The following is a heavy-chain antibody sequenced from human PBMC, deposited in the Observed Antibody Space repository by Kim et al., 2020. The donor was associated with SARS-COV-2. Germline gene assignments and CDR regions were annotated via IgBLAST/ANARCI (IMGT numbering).Heavy chain of an antibody. V-gene: IGHV3-33*01. CDR1: GFTFSSYG. D-gene: IGHD6-19*01. CDR2: IWYDGSNK. J-gene: IGHJ4*02. CDR3: ARDLAVAGTGEGY. Sequence: GGSLRLSCAASGFTFSSYGMHWVRQAPGKGLEWVAVIWYDGSNKYYADSVKGRFTTSRDNSKNTLYLQMNSLRAEDTAVYYCARDLAVAGTGEGYWGQGTLVTVSS.